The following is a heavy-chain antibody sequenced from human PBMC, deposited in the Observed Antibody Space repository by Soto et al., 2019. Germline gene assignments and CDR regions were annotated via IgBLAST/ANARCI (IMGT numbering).Heavy chain of an antibody. D-gene: IGHD3-10*01. Sequence: QVQLVESGGNMVQPGWSLTVSCAASGFTFNTFGMHWARQAPGKGLEWVAVISYDVSDEYYADSVKGRFTISRDNSMNTLSLQMNSLSVDDTGVYYCARGPYYGSGTLDFWGQGTLVTVSS. CDR3: ARGPYYGSGTLDF. J-gene: IGHJ4*02. CDR1: GFTFNTFG. CDR2: ISYDVSDE. V-gene: IGHV3-30*03.